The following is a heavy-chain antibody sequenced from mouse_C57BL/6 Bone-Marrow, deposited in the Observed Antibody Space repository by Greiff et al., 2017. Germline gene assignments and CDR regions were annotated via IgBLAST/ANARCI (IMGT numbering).Heavy chain of an antibody. J-gene: IGHJ3*01. Sequence: EVKLVESGGGLVKPGGSLKFSCAASGFTISSYAMSWVRQTPEKRLEWVATISDGGSYTYYPDNVQGRFTITRDNAKNNLYLQMSHLKSEDTAMYYCARDRSTVVATDAYWGQGTLVTVSA. CDR1: GFTISSYA. CDR3: ARDRSTVVATDAY. CDR2: ISDGGSYT. V-gene: IGHV5-4*01. D-gene: IGHD1-1*01.